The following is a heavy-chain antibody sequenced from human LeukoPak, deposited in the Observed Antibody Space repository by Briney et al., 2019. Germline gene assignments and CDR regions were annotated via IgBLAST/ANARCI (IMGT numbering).Heavy chain of an antibody. J-gene: IGHJ4*02. CDR2: ISNNGGNT. CDR1: GFTFSSYA. CDR3: AKDRVNYYDSSGYYYYFDY. Sequence: GGSLRLSCSASGFTFSSYAMHWIRQAPGKGLEYVSAISNNGGNTYYADSVKGRFTISRDNSKNTLYLQMNSLRAEDTAVYYCAKDRVNYYDSSGYYYYFDYWGQGTLVTVSS. D-gene: IGHD3-22*01. V-gene: IGHV3-64*04.